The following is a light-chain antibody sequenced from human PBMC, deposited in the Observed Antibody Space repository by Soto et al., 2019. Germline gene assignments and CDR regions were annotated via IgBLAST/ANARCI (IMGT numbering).Light chain of an antibody. CDR1: ESVSSSY. J-gene: IGKJ2*01. CDR2: DAS. Sequence: EIVLTQSPGTLSLSPGERATLSCRASESVSSSYLAWYQQKPGQAPRLLIYDASSRATGSPDRFSGSGSGTDFTLKISRLDPEEFGVYYCQQYGSSPYTFGQGTKLEIK. V-gene: IGKV3-20*01. CDR3: QQYGSSPYT.